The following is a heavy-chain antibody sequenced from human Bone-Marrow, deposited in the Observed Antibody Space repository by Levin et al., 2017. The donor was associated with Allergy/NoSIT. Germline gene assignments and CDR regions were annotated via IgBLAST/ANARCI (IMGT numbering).Heavy chain of an antibody. D-gene: IGHD1-26*01. CDR3: AREGGAALGY. J-gene: IGHJ4*02. CDR2: IYSGGST. Sequence: SCAASGFTVSSNYMSWVRQAPGKGLEWVSVIYSGGSTYYADSVKGRFTIFRDNSKNTLYLQMNSLRAEDTAVYYCAREGGAALGYWGQGTLVTVSS. V-gene: IGHV3-53*01. CDR1: GFTVSSNY.